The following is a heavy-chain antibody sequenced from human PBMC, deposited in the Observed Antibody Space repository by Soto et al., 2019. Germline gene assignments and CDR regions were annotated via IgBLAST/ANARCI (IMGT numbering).Heavy chain of an antibody. Sequence: GESLKISCKGSGYSFTSYWIGWVRQMPGKGLEWLGIIYPGDSDTRYSPSFQGQVTISADKSISTAYLQWSSLKASDTAMYYCARQGSQTYYGMDVWGQGTTVTVSS. CDR3: ARQGSQTYYGMDV. D-gene: IGHD2-15*01. J-gene: IGHJ6*02. CDR1: GYSFTSYW. V-gene: IGHV5-51*01. CDR2: IYPGDSDT.